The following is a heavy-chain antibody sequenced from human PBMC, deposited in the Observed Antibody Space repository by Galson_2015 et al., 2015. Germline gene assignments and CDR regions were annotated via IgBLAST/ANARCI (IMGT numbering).Heavy chain of an antibody. CDR3: AKDRGSSGWIY. Sequence: SLRLSCAASGFTFSTYAMSWVRQAPGKGLEWVSAISGSGGGTYSADSVKGRFTISRDNSKNTPYLQMNSLRADDTAVYYCAKDRGSSGWIYWGQGTLVTVSS. V-gene: IGHV3-23*01. D-gene: IGHD6-19*01. J-gene: IGHJ4*02. CDR1: GFTFSTYA. CDR2: ISGSGGGT.